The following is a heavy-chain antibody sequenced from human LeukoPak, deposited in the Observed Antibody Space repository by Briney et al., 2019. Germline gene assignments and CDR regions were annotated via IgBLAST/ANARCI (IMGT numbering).Heavy chain of an antibody. D-gene: IGHD2-2*01. CDR3: ATDRTSWFPY. V-gene: IGHV4-38-2*02. CDR1: GYSISSSYF. Sequence: PSETLSLTCTVSGYSISSSYFWGWIRQPPGKGLEWIGSIYYSGSTYYNPSLKSRVTISIDTSKNQFSLKLSSVTAADTAIFYCATDRTSWFPYWGQGTLVTVSS. J-gene: IGHJ4*02. CDR2: IYYSGST.